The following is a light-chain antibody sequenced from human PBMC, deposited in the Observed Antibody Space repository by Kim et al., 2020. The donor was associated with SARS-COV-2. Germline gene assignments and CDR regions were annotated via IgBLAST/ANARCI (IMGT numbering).Light chain of an antibody. CDR2: LGS. Sequence: EQATISCRLSQGPLYSNGFNYLDWYLQKPGQSPQLLIYLGSNRASGAPDRFSGNGSGTDFTLKISRVEAEDVGVYYCMQTLQTPRTFGQGTKLEI. V-gene: IGKV2-28*01. CDR3: MQTLQTPRT. J-gene: IGKJ2*01. CDR1: QGPLYSNGFNY.